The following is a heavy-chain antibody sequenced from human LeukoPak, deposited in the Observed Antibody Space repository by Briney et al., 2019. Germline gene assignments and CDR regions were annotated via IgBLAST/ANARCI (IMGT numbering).Heavy chain of an antibody. Sequence: SETLSLTCTVSGGSISSGDYYWSWIRQPPGKGLEWIGYIYYSGSTYYNPSLKSRVTISVDTSKNQFSLKLSSVTAADTAVYYCARLNNFSSSYGYWGQGTLVTVSS. J-gene: IGHJ4*02. V-gene: IGHV4-30-4*01. CDR1: GGSISSGDYY. CDR2: IYYSGST. CDR3: ARLNNFSSSYGY. D-gene: IGHD6-6*01.